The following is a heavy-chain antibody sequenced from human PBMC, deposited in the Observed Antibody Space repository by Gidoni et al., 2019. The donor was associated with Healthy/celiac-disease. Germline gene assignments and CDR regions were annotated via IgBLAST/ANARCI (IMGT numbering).Heavy chain of an antibody. CDR3: ARPLDPYSSGWPDY. CDR1: GYTFTGYY. Sequence: QVPLVQSGAEVQKPRSSLTVSCTASGYTFTGYYMHWVRPAPGQGLEWMGWINPNSAGTNYAQKFQGRVTMTRDTSITTAYMELSRLRSDDTAVYYCARPLDPYSSGWPDYWGQGTLVTVSS. D-gene: IGHD6-19*01. J-gene: IGHJ4*02. V-gene: IGHV1-2*02. CDR2: INPNSAGT.